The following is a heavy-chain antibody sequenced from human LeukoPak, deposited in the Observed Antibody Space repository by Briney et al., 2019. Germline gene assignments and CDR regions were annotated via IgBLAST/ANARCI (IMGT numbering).Heavy chain of an antibody. Sequence: SQTLSLTCTVSGGSISSGDYYWSWIRQPPGKGLEWIGYIYYSGSTYYNPSLKSRVTISVDTSKNQFSLKLSSVTAADTAVYYCARDSITIFGVPGGWFDPWGQGTLSPSPQ. D-gene: IGHD3-3*01. CDR2: IYYSGST. CDR3: ARDSITIFGVPGGWFDP. CDR1: GGSISSGDYY. V-gene: IGHV4-30-4*08. J-gene: IGHJ5*02.